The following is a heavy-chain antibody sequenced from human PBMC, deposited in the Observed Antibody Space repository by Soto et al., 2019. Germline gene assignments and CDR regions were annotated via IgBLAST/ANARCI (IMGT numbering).Heavy chain of an antibody. CDR3: ARGTYCSSTNCYPKDAFDI. Sequence: GGSLRLSWSASGFTFSSYSMNWVRQAPGKGLEWVSSISSSSSYIYYADSVKGRFTISRDNAKNSLYLQMNSLRAEDTAVYYCARGTYCSSTNCYPKDAFDIWGQGTMVTVSS. V-gene: IGHV3-21*01. CDR2: ISSSSSYI. J-gene: IGHJ3*02. D-gene: IGHD2-2*01. CDR1: GFTFSSYS.